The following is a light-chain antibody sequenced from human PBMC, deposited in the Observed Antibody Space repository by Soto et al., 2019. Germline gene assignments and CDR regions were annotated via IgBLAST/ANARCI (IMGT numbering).Light chain of an antibody. J-gene: IGKJ4*01. V-gene: IGKV3-20*01. CDR1: QSVSSSY. CDR3: QQYGSSLLP. CDR2: GAS. Sequence: IVLTQSPGTLSLSPGERATLSCRASQSVSSSYLGWYQQKPGQAPRLLIYGASSRATGIPDRFSGSGSGTDFTLTISRLEPEDFAVYYCQQYGSSLLPFGGGTKV.